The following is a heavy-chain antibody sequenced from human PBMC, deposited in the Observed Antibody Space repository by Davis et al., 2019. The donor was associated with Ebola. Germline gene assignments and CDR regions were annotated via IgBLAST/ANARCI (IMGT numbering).Heavy chain of an antibody. Sequence: GESLKISCAASGFTFSSYGMHWVRQAPGKGLEWVAFIRYDGSNKYYADSVKGRFTISRDNSKNTLYLQMNSLRAEDTAVYYCAKDQVATIAVAATEPFDYWGQGTLVTVSS. CDR3: AKDQVATIAVAATEPFDY. D-gene: IGHD6-19*01. CDR2: IRYDGSNK. CDR1: GFTFSSYG. V-gene: IGHV3-30*02. J-gene: IGHJ4*02.